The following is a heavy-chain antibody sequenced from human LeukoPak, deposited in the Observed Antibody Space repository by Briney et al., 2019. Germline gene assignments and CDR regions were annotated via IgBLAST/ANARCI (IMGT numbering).Heavy chain of an antibody. CDR1: GFTFSSYG. CDR3: AKSGYYFDY. CDR2: ISGSGGST. Sequence: GGTLRLSYAASGFTFSSYGMSWVRQAPGKGLEWVSAISGSGGSTYYADSVKGRFTISRDNSKNTLYLQMNSLRAEDTAVYYCAKSGYYFDYWGQGTLVTVSS. D-gene: IGHD7-27*01. V-gene: IGHV3-23*01. J-gene: IGHJ4*02.